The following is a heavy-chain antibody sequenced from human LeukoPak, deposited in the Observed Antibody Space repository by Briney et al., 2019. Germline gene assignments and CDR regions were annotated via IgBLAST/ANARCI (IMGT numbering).Heavy chain of an antibody. V-gene: IGHV1-69*13. CDR1: GGTFSSYA. D-gene: IGHD6-19*01. CDR3: ARGGVAGYRLIFDY. Sequence: SVKVFCKASGGTFSSYAISWVRQAPGQGLEWMGGIIPIFGTANYAQKFQGRVTITADESTSTAYMELSSLRSEDTAVYYCARGGVAGYRLIFDYWGQGTLVTVSS. CDR2: IIPIFGTA. J-gene: IGHJ4*02.